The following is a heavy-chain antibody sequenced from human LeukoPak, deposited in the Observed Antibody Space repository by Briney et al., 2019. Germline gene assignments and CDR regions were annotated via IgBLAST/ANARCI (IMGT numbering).Heavy chain of an antibody. CDR2: IIPIFGTA. J-gene: IGHJ5*02. CDR1: GGTFSSYA. CDR3: ARDVVPAATFQGFDP. V-gene: IGHV1-69*01. D-gene: IGHD2-2*01. Sequence: SVKVSCKASGGTFSSYAISWVRQAPGQGLEWMGGIIPIFGTANYAQKFQGRVTITADESTSTAYMELSSLRSEDTAVYYCARDVVPAATFQGFDPSGQGTLVTVSS.